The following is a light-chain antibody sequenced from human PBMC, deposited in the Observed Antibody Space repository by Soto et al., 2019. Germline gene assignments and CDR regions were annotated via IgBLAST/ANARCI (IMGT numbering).Light chain of an antibody. V-gene: IGKV3-15*01. J-gene: IGKJ2*01. CDR2: GAY. Sequence: EIVMTQSPATVSVSPGERATLSCRASQNVNSNLAWYQQKPGQPPRLLIYGAYTRATGVPARFSGSGSGTEFTLTITSLQPEDVGVYYCQQYYDTPYTFGQGTKLEIK. CDR3: QQYYDTPYT. CDR1: QNVNSN.